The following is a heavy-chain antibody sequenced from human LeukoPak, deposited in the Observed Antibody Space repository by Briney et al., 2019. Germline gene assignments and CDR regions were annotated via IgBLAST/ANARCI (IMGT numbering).Heavy chain of an antibody. CDR3: ASRVRYSRRGFDY. J-gene: IGHJ4*02. D-gene: IGHD3-16*02. CDR2: IYYIGST. Sequence: SETLSLTCTVSGDSISSSPYYWGWVRQPPGKGLEWIGSIYYIGSTHYNPSLKSRVTISVDTSKNQFSLKLSSVTAADTAVYYCASRVRYSRRGFDYWGQGTLVTVSS. V-gene: IGHV4-39*07. CDR1: GDSISSSPYY.